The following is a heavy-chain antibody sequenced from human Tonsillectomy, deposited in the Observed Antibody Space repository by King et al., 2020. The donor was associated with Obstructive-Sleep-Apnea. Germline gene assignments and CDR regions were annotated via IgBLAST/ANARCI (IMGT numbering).Heavy chain of an antibody. J-gene: IGHJ4*02. CDR2: IYYSVST. CDR1: GGSISSGGYY. V-gene: IGHV4-31*03. Sequence: QLQESGPGLVKPSQTLSLTCTVSGGSISSGGYYWSWIRQHPGKGLECIGYIYYSVSTYSNPSLKSRVTISVDTSKNQFSLKLSSVTAADTAVYYCASIPASLLIYFDYWGQGTLVTVSS. D-gene: IGHD2-21*01. CDR3: ASIPASLLIYFDY.